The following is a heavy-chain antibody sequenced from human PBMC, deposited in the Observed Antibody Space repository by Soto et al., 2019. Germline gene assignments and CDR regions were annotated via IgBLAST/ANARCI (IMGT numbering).Heavy chain of an antibody. J-gene: IGHJ5*02. Sequence: TFSLTCTVSGGSISSYYWSWIRQPAGKGLEWIGRIYTSGSTNYNPSLKSRVTMSVDTPENQFSLKLRSVTAADTAVYYCARFGTMERCFDPWGKGTLVTVS. CDR1: GGSISSYY. CDR3: ARFGTMERCFDP. CDR2: IYTSGST. V-gene: IGHV4-4*07. D-gene: IGHD1-7*01.